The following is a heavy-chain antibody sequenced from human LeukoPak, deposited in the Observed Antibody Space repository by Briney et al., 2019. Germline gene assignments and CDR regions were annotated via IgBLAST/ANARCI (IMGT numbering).Heavy chain of an antibody. CDR2: ISGSGGGT. Sequence: GGSLRLSCAASGFTFSSYEMNWVRQAPGKGLEWVSGISGSGGGTYYGESAKGRFTISRDNSKNTLYLQMNSLRTEDSALYYCAKSRTYYYFYGLDVWGQGTTVTVSS. J-gene: IGHJ6*02. CDR3: AKSRTYYYFYGLDV. CDR1: GFTFSSYE. D-gene: IGHD2-2*01. V-gene: IGHV3-23*01.